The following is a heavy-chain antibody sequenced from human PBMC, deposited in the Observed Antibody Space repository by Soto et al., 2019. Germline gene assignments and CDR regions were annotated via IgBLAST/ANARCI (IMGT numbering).Heavy chain of an antibody. CDR3: AGREVVPSYYYGMDV. CDR2: ISSSSGTI. D-gene: IGHD2-21*01. J-gene: IGHJ6*02. Sequence: WGSLRLSCEVSGFTLISYGINCFRHSALKGLEWVSYISSSSGTIYYADSVKGRFTISRDNAKNSLFLQMNSLRDEDTAVYYCAGREVVPSYYYGMDVWGQGTTVTVSS. CDR1: GFTLISYG. V-gene: IGHV3-48*02.